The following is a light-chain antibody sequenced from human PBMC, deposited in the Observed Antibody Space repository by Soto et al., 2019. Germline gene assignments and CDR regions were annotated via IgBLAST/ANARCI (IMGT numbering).Light chain of an antibody. CDR2: GAS. Sequence: EIMMTQSPATLSVSPGERATLSCRASQIVSSNLAWYQHKPGQAPRLLIYGASTKATGIPARFSGSGTGTKFTLTINSRKFENFAVYYCHQYNNRNLTCTFGQGTKVEIK. J-gene: IGKJ1*01. CDR1: QIVSSN. V-gene: IGKV3-15*01. CDR3: HQYNNRNLTCT.